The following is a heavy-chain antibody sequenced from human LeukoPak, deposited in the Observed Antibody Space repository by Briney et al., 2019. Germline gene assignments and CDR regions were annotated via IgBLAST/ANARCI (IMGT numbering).Heavy chain of an antibody. CDR1: GFTFTDYY. J-gene: IGHJ5*02. Sequence: GGSLRLSCAASGFTFTDYYMSWIRQATGKGPEWVSYISHTGNSITYADSGKGRFTISRDNAKNSVSLQMNSLRAEDTAFYYCARARDSASGWFDPWGQGTLVTVSS. V-gene: IGHV3-11*01. CDR2: ISHTGNSI. CDR3: ARARDSASGWFDP.